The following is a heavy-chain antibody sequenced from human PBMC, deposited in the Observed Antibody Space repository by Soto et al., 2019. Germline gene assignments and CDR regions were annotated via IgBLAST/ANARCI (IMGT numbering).Heavy chain of an antibody. V-gene: IGHV1-3*01. CDR3: ARDLMITSDPPFDY. CDR2: INAGNGNT. J-gene: IGHJ4*02. D-gene: IGHD3-16*01. CDR1: GYTFTSYA. Sequence: ASVKVSCKASGYTFTSYAMHWVRQAPGQRLEWMGWINAGNGNTKYSQKFQGRVTITRDTSASTAYMELSSLRSEDTAVYCCARDLMITSDPPFDYWGQGTLVTVSS.